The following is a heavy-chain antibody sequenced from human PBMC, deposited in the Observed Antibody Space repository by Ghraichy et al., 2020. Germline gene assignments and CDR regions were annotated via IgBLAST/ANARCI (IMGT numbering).Heavy chain of an antibody. D-gene: IGHD1-26*01. Sequence: LSLTCAASGFTFGSYWMGWVRQAPGKGLEWMANIKEDRSENHYVDSVKGRFTISRDNAENSLYLQMNSLRVEDTAVYYCARGSYPFNYWGQGTLVTVSS. V-gene: IGHV3-7*03. CDR2: IKEDRSEN. CDR3: ARGSYPFNY. J-gene: IGHJ4*02. CDR1: GFTFGSYW.